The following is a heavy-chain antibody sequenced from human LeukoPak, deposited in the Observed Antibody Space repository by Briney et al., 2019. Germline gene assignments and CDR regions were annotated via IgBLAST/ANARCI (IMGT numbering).Heavy chain of an antibody. CDR3: ARLHRAGVAYYSGMDV. Sequence: GESLKISCKGSGYIFTSYWSCWVRQIPGKGLELMGIIYPGDSDTRYSPSFQGQVTISADTSISTAYLQWSSLKASDTAMYYCARLHRAGVAYYSGMDVWGQGTTVTVSS. CDR1: GYIFTSYW. CDR2: IYPGDSDT. J-gene: IGHJ6*02. V-gene: IGHV5-51*01.